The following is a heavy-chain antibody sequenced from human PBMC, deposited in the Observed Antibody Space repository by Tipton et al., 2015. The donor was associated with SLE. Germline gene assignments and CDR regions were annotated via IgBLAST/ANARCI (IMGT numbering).Heavy chain of an antibody. D-gene: IGHD3-3*01. CDR3: ARDRLRFLEWLLSDAFDI. V-gene: IGHV3-7*01. CDR2: IKQDGSEK. Sequence: SLRLSYAASGFTFSSYWMSWVRQAPGKGLEWVANIKQDGSEKYYVDSVKGRFTISRDNAKNSLYLQMNSLRAEDTAVYYCARDRLRFLEWLLSDAFDIWGQGTMVTVSS. J-gene: IGHJ3*02. CDR1: GFTFSSYW.